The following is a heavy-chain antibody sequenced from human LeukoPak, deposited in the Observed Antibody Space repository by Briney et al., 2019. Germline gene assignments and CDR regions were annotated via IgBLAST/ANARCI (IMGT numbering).Heavy chain of an antibody. D-gene: IGHD6-13*01. Sequence: PGGSLRLSCAASGFTFSTYPMHWVRQAPGKGLEYVSSITYNGGNSFYANSVRGRFTISRDNSKNTLYLQMNSLRAEDTAVYYCARDPIAAAGSTPFDYWGQGTLVTVSS. J-gene: IGHJ4*02. CDR1: GFTFSTYP. V-gene: IGHV3-64*01. CDR3: ARDPIAAAGSTPFDY. CDR2: ITYNGGNS.